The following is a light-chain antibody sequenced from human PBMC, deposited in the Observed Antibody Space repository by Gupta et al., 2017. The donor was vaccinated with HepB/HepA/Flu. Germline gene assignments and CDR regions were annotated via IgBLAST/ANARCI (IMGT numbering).Light chain of an antibody. CDR2: DAT. J-gene: IGKJ2*04. Sequence: EIELTQSPATLSLSPGERATLSCRASQSISNFLAWYQHKPGKAPSLLIYDATNRATGIPARFSGSGSGTDFTLTISSLEPEDFAVYYCQQRSNWPRGSFGQGTRLELK. V-gene: IGKV3-11*01. CDR3: QQRSNWPRGS. CDR1: QSISNF.